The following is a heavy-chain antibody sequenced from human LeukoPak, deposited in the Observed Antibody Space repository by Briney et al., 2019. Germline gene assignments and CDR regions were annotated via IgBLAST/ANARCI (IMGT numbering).Heavy chain of an antibody. CDR1: GFTFSSYG. D-gene: IGHD4-17*01. CDR2: ISGSGGST. J-gene: IGHJ4*02. CDR3: AARRLTVTTEIDY. V-gene: IGHV3-23*01. Sequence: GGSLRLSCAASGFTFSSYGMSWVRQAPGKGLEWVSAISGSGGSTYYADSVKGRFTISRDNSKNTVYLQMNSLRPEDTAVYYCAARRLTVTTEIDYWGQGTLVTVSS.